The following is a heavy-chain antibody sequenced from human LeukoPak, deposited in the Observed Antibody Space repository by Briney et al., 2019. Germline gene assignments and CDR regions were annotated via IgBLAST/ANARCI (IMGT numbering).Heavy chain of an antibody. V-gene: IGHV3-30-3*01. CDR3: ARELWFGEVFDY. CDR1: GFTFSSHW. D-gene: IGHD3-10*01. CDR2: ISYDGSNK. Sequence: GSLRLSCAASGFTFSSHWIHWVRQAPGQGPGGVAVISYDGSNKYYADSVKGRFTISRDNSKNTLYLQMNSLRAEDTAVYYCARELWFGEVFDYWGQGTLVTVSS. J-gene: IGHJ4*02.